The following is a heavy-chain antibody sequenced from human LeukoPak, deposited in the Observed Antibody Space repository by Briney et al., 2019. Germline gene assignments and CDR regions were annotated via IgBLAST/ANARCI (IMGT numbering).Heavy chain of an antibody. Sequence: PGGSLRLSCAASGFTFSSYGMSWVRQAPGKGLEWVSAISGSGGSTYYADSVKGRFIISRDNSKNTLYLQMNRLRAEDTAMYFCAKEFSMNREIIRDAFDVWGQGTMVTVSS. CDR1: GFTFSSYG. CDR2: ISGSGGST. CDR3: AKEFSMNREIIRDAFDV. D-gene: IGHD2/OR15-2a*01. J-gene: IGHJ3*01. V-gene: IGHV3-23*01.